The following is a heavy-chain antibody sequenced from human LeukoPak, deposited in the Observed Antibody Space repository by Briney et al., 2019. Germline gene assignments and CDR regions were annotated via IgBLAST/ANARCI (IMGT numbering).Heavy chain of an antibody. J-gene: IGHJ6*02. CDR3: AKSRVECSGGSCGYGMDV. V-gene: IGHV3-23*01. CDR2: ISGGGGST. Sequence: PGGSLRLSCAASGFTFTSYSMNWVRQAPGKGLEWVSTISGGGGSTYYADSVKGRFTISRDNSKNTLYLQMNSLRAEDTAVYYCAKSRVECSGGSCGYGMDVWGQGTTVTVSS. CDR1: GFTFTSYS. D-gene: IGHD2-15*01.